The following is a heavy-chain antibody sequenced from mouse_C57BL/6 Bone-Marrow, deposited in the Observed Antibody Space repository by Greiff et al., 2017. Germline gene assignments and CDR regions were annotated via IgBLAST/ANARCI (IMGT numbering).Heavy chain of an antibody. CDR3: ARLNYGNAMDY. CDR2: ISNLAYSI. D-gene: IGHD1-1*01. CDR1: GFTFSDYG. V-gene: IGHV5-15*01. J-gene: IGHJ4*01. Sequence: EVQVVESGGGLVQPGGSLKLSCAASGFTFSDYGMAWVRQAPRKGLEWVAFISNLAYSIYYADSVTGRFPISRENAENTLYLAMSSLRSEDTAMYYCARLNYGNAMDYWGQGTSVTVSS.